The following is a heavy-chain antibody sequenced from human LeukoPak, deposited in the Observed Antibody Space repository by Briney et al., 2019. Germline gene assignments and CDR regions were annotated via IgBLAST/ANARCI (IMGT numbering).Heavy chain of an antibody. V-gene: IGHV3-48*03. CDR1: GFTFSSYA. D-gene: IGHD6-19*01. CDR2: ISSSGSTI. J-gene: IGHJ4*02. CDR3: ARSPTGSGWYYFDY. Sequence: GGSLRLSCAASGFTFSSYAMSWVRQAPGKGLEWVSYISSSGSTIYYADSVKGRFTISRDNAKNSLYLQMNSLRAEDTAVYYCARSPTGSGWYYFDYWGQGTLVTVSS.